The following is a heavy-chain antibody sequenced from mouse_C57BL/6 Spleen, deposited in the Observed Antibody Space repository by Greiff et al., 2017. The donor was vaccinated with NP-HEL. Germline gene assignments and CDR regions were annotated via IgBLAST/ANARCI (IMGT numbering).Heavy chain of an antibody. CDR1: GYTFTSYW. CDR3: AIRRYITTVVGAMDY. D-gene: IGHD1-1*01. CDR2: IHPSDSDT. V-gene: IGHV1-74*01. J-gene: IGHJ4*01. Sequence: QVQLQQPGAELVKPGASVTVSCKASGYTFTSYWMHWVKQRPGQGLEWIGRIHPSDSDTNYNPKFKGKATLTVDQSSRTAYMQLSSLTAEDSAVYYCAIRRYITTVVGAMDYWGQGTSVTVSS.